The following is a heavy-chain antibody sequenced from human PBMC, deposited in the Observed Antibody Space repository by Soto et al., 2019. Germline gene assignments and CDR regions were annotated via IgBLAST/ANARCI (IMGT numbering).Heavy chain of an antibody. J-gene: IGHJ3*02. V-gene: IGHV3-7*05. Sequence: EVQLVESGGGLVQPGGSLRLSCEASGFTFRSYWMTWVRQAPGKGLEWVANIKKDESGKSYLDSVRGRFTISRDNAKNLLYLQMNSLRAEDTALYYCARDVSPGSSGLYLDAFDIWGQGTMVTVSS. CDR2: IKKDESGK. CDR1: GFTFRSYW. D-gene: IGHD6-25*01. CDR3: ARDVSPGSSGLYLDAFDI.